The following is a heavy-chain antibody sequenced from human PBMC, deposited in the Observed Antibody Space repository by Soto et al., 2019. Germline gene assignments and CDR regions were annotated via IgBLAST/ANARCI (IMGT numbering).Heavy chain of an antibody. V-gene: IGHV4-4*02. J-gene: IGHJ5*02. Sequence: QVQLQESGPGLVKPSETLSLTCAVSGDSITSSTWWSWVRQPPGKGLQWIGDIYHSGSTNYNPSLRSRVTIAVQKSKNQFSLKLTSVTAADTAIYFCARDRRRSKTGIDPWGQGTLVTVSS. CDR2: IYHSGST. CDR3: ARDRRRSKTGIDP. CDR1: GDSITSSTW. D-gene: IGHD3-10*01.